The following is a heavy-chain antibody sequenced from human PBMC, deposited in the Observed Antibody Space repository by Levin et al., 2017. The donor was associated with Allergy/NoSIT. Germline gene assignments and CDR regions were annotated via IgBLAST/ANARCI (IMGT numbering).Heavy chain of an antibody. CDR2: IYYSGST. CDR1: GGSISSYY. CDR3: ARGGWGYDFWSGYSPFGY. D-gene: IGHD3-3*01. Sequence: SETLSLTCTVSGGSISSYYWSWIRQPPGKGLEWIGYIYYSGSTNYNPSLKSRVTISVDTSKNQFSLKLSSVTAADTAVYYCARGGWGYDFWSGYSPFGYWGQGTLVTVSS. V-gene: IGHV4-59*01. J-gene: IGHJ4*02.